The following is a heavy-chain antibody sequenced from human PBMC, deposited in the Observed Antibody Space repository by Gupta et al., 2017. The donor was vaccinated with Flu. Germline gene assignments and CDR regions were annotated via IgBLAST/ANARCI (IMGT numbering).Heavy chain of an antibody. Sequence: QVQLQESGPGLVKPSQTLSLTCTDSGGSISSGGYYWSWIRQHPGKGLEWIGYIYYSGSTYYNPSLKSRVTISVDTSKNQFSLKLSSVTAADTAVYYCARGPRLDGGYAPTDYWGQGTLVTVSS. J-gene: IGHJ4*02. D-gene: IGHD5-12*01. CDR2: IYYSGST. CDR3: ARGPRLDGGYAPTDY. CDR1: GGSISSGGYY. V-gene: IGHV4-31*03.